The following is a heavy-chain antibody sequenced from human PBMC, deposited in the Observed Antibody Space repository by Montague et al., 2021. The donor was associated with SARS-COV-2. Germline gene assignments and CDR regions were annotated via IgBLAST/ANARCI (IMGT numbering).Heavy chain of an antibody. V-gene: IGHV4-61*02. CDR2: IRTTGHT. CDR1: GASISTGIYY. CDR3: ARFGSGTLEFDL. D-gene: IGHD1-26*01. J-gene: IGHJ4*02. Sequence: TLSLTCTVSGASISTGIYYWGWIRQPAGKGLEWIGRIRTTGHTDYNSSLESRVFMSVDTSTNQFSLSLTSVTAADTAVYLCARFGSGTLEFDLWGQGTLVTVSS.